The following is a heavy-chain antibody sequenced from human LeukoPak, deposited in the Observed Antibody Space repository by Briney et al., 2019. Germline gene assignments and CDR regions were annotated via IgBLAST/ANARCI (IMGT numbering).Heavy chain of an antibody. J-gene: IGHJ4*02. D-gene: IGHD3-16*01. CDR2: ISGSGGST. CDR3: AKWPEGAMDYFDY. V-gene: IGHV3-23*01. CDR1: GFTFCSYF. Sequence: GGGLRLSCAAPGFTFCSYFMRWVRPAPGKGGGGVSAISGSGGSTYYADSVKGRFTISRDNSKNTLYLEMSSLRVEDTAIYYCAKWPEGAMDYFDYWGQGTLVTVSS.